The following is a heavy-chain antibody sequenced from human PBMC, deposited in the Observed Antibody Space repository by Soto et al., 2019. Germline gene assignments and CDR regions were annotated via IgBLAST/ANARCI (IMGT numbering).Heavy chain of an antibody. J-gene: IGHJ4*02. CDR3: TRVTSSWHPFDY. Sequence: EGQLVESGGGLVQPGGSLRLSCAASGFTFSSYWMHWVRQSPGQWLVWVSRNNSDGSSTTYADSVKGRFTISRDNAKNTLYLQMNSLRAEDTAVYYCTRVTSSWHPFDYWGQGILVTVSS. D-gene: IGHD6-13*01. CDR2: NNSDGSST. CDR1: GFTFSSYW. V-gene: IGHV3-74*01.